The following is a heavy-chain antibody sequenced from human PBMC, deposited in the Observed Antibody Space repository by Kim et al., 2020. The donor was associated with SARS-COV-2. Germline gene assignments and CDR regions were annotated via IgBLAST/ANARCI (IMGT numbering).Heavy chain of an antibody. J-gene: IGHJ4*02. CDR3: AKRISGTEDF. Sequence: TYYADYEKGRFTSSRDNSKNNLYLQMNDLRAEDTAVYYCAKRISGTEDFWGQGTLVTVAS. V-gene: IGHV3-23*01. D-gene: IGHD1-7*01. CDR2: T.